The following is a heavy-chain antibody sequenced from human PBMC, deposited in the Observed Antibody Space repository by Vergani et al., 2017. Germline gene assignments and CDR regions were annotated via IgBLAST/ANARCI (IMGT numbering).Heavy chain of an antibody. CDR1: GGSFSGYY. Sequence: QVQLQQWGAGLLKPSETLSLTCAVYGGSFSGYYWSWIRQPPGKGLEWIGEINHSGSTNYNPSLKSRVTISVDTSKNQFSLKLSSVTAEDTAVYYCARDRTTATSTDFDYWGQGTLVTVTS. CDR3: ARDRTTATSTDFDY. D-gene: IGHD2-15*01. J-gene: IGHJ4*02. CDR2: INHSGST. V-gene: IGHV4-34*01.